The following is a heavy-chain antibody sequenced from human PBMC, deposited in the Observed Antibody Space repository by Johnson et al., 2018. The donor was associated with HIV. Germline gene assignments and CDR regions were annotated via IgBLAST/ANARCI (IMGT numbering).Heavy chain of an antibody. J-gene: IGHJ3*02. CDR3: SRHSPRGYIGYDAFDI. V-gene: IGHV3-7*05. CDR1: GFTFTNYW. CDR2: IKQDGSEK. D-gene: IGHD5-12*01. Sequence: VQLVESGGGLVKPGGSLRLSCAASGFTFTNYWMSWVRQAPGKGLEWVANIKQDGSEKHYMDSVKGRFTVSRDNAKNSLDLQMSILGPEDTAVYYCSRHSPRGYIGYDAFDIWGQGTVVTVSS.